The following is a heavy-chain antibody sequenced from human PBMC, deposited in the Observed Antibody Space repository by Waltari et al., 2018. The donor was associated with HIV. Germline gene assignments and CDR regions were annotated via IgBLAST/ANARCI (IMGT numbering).Heavy chain of an antibody. V-gene: IGHV3-15*01. J-gene: IGHJ4*02. CDR3: AWHYYDY. CDR1: GFTFTNAW. Sequence: EVQLVESGGGLVQPGGSLRLSCAASGFTFTNAWMSWVRQAPGKGLEVIGRIKNKADGETIDYAATVKGRFTISRDDSKNTVYLQMNSLKTEDTAVYFCAWHYYDYWGQGTLVTVSS. CDR2: IKNKADGETI.